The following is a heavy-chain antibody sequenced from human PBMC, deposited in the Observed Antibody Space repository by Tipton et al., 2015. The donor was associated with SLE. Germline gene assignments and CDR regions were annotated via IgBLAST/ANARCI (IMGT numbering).Heavy chain of an antibody. D-gene: IGHD2-2*02. J-gene: IGHJ4*02. CDR1: GFTFSDYY. Sequence: LRLSCAASGFTFSDYYMSWIRQPPGKGLEWIGYIYYSGSTNYNPSLKSRVTISVDTSKNQFSLKLSSVTAADTAVYYCARGIPYYFDYWGQGTLVTVSS. V-gene: IGHV4-59*01. CDR3: ARGIPYYFDY. CDR2: IYYSGST.